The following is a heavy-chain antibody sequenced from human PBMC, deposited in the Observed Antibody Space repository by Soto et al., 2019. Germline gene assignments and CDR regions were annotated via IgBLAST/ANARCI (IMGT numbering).Heavy chain of an antibody. V-gene: IGHV1-18*01. J-gene: IGHJ4*02. D-gene: IGHD5-18*01. CDR3: ARFGRGCSSAFDFDY. Sequence: VQLVQSGAEVKKPGASVKVSCKASGYTFSHFVISWVRLAPGQGLEWMGWITAYNGNTHYAQNFQGRVTMTTDTSTSTAYMDLRSLRSDDTTIYYCARFGRGCSSAFDFDYWGQGTLVTVSS. CDR2: ITAYNGNT. CDR1: GYTFSHFV.